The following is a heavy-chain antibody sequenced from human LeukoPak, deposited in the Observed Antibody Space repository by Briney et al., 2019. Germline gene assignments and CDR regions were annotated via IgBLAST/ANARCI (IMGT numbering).Heavy chain of an antibody. Sequence: GASVKVSCKASGYTFTTSYINWVRQAPGQGLEWMGWVSAYNGKTSCAQKFQGRVTMTTDSSTNTAYMDLTSLRSDDTAVYYCARGGTYYPCIDYWGQGTQVTV. J-gene: IGHJ4*02. CDR3: ARGGTYYPCIDY. V-gene: IGHV1-18*01. CDR1: GYTFTTSY. CDR2: VSAYNGKT. D-gene: IGHD1-26*01.